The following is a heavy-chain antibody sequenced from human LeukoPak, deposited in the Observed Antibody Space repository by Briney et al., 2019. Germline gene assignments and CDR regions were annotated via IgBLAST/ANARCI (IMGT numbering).Heavy chain of an antibody. CDR1: GDSVSSDSAP. V-gene: IGHV6-1*01. CDR2: TYYRSEWYN. J-gene: IGHJ1*01. CDR3: TRDLRGEGAADNEY. D-gene: IGHD3-16*01. Sequence: QTLSLTCVISGDSVSSDSAPWDWIRQSTSRGLEGLVRTYYRSEWYNDYAVSVKSRIPTHPATSKTQFSLHLNSVTPEDTAVYYCTRDLRGEGAADNEYSGQPTLVTVSS.